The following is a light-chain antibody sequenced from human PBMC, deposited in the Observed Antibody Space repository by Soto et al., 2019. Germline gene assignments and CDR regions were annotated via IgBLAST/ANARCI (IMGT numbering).Light chain of an antibody. V-gene: IGKV1-5*01. J-gene: IGKJ1*01. CDR2: DAS. CDR1: QTINTY. Sequence: DIQMTQSPSSLSASVGDRVTITCRARQTINTYLNWYQQTPGTAPKLLIYDASSLQSGVPSRFRGSGSGTEFTLPISRLQPDDFQTYYCQQYNSSSRTFGQGTKVDIK. CDR3: QQYNSSSRT.